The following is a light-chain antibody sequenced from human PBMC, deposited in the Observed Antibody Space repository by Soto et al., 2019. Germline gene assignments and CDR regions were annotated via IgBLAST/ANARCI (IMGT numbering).Light chain of an antibody. Sequence: EIVMTQSPATLSVSPGERATLSCRASQSVSSNLAWYQQKTGQAPRLLIYGASTRATGIPARFSGSGSGTEFTLTISSLQSEDFAVYYCQQYNNWPPWTSGQGTTVAIK. CDR1: QSVSSN. CDR2: GAS. CDR3: QQYNNWPPWT. V-gene: IGKV3-15*01. J-gene: IGKJ1*01.